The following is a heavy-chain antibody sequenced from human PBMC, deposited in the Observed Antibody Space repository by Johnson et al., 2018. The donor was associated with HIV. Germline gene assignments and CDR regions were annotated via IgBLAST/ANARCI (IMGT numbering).Heavy chain of an antibody. V-gene: IGHV3-15*01. Sequence: VQLVESGGGLVQPGGSLRLSCVVSGFTFSDYYMDWVRQAPGKGLEWLGRIKSKTDGGTTDYAAPVKGRFTISRDDSKNMLYLQMNSLRAEDTAVYYCAKDLTSFIVGANDAFDIWGQGTMVTVSS. CDR3: AKDLTSFIVGANDAFDI. CDR2: IKSKTDGGTT. D-gene: IGHD1-26*01. CDR1: GFTFSDYY. J-gene: IGHJ3*02.